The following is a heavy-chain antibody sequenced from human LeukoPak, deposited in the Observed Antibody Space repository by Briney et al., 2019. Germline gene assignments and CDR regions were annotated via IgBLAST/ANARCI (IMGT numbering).Heavy chain of an antibody. CDR2: INHSGST. V-gene: IGHV4-34*01. CDR3: ALYYYYYMDV. CDR1: GGSFSGDY. Sequence: PSETLSLTCAVYGGSFSGDYWSWIRQPPGKGLEWIGEINHSGSTNYNPSLKGRVTISVDTSKNQFSLKLSSVTAADTAVYYCALYYYYYMDVWGKGTTVTISS. J-gene: IGHJ6*03. D-gene: IGHD3-10*01.